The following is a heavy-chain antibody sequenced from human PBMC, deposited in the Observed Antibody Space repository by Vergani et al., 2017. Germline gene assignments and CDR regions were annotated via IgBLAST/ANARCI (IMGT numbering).Heavy chain of an antibody. J-gene: IGHJ4*02. V-gene: IGHV3-15*01. CDR3: TTRDSSSWDY. CDR2: IKSKTDDGTT. CDR1: GFTFSNAW. D-gene: IGHD6-13*01. Sequence: EVQLVESGGGLVKPGGSLRLSCAASGFTFSNAWMSWVRQAPGKGLEWVGRIKSKTDDGTTDYAAPVKGRFTISRDDSKITLYLQMNSLTAEDTGVSYCTTRDSSSWDYWGQGTLVTVSS.